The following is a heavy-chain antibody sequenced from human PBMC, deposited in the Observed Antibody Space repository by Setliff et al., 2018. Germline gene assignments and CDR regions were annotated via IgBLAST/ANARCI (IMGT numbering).Heavy chain of an antibody. D-gene: IGHD3-16*01. V-gene: IGHV3-7*01. CDR2: IKEDGSEK. CDR1: GFTFSRYW. J-gene: IGHJ4*02. Sequence: GSLRLSCVTSGFTFSRYWMSWVRQAPGKGLEWVANIKEDGSEKYYVDSVKGRFTVSRDNAKKSLYLQMNSLRDEDTAVYYCARDGGEYWGQGTLVTVSS. CDR3: ARDGGEY.